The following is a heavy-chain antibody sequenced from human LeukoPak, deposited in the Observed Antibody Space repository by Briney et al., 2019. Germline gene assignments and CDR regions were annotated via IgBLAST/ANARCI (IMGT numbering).Heavy chain of an antibody. CDR2: IRYDGSNK. Sequence: PGGSLRLSCAASGFTFSSYGMHWVRQAPGKGLEWVAFIRYDGSNKYYADSMKGRFTISRDNSKNTLYLQMNSLRAEDTAVYYCAKIWFGESYYMDVWGKGTTVTVSS. V-gene: IGHV3-30*02. CDR1: GFTFSSYG. J-gene: IGHJ6*03. CDR3: AKIWFGESYYMDV. D-gene: IGHD3-10*01.